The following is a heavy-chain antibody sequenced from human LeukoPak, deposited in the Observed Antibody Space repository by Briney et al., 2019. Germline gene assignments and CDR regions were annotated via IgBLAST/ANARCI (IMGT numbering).Heavy chain of an antibody. J-gene: IGHJ4*02. CDR2: ISGTGGST. V-gene: IGHV3-23*01. D-gene: IGHD2-2*01. Sequence: PGGSLRLSCAASGFTFSIYGMTWVRQAPGKGLEWVSDISGTGGSTYYADSVKGRFTISRDNSKNTLYLQMNSLRVEDTAVYYCAKDGFGSGGLDLLWFDYWGRGTLVTVSS. CDR1: GFTFSIYG. CDR3: AKDGFGSGGLDLLWFDY.